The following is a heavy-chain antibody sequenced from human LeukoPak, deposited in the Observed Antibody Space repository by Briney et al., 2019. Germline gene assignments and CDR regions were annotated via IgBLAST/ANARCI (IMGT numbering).Heavy chain of an antibody. Sequence: SETLSLTCTVSGGSISSYYWSWIRQPPGKGLEWIGYIYYSGSTNYNPSLKSRVTISVDTSKNQFSLKLSSVTAADTAVYYCARHVGYGDWGLVYWGQGTLVTVSS. CDR2: IYYSGST. CDR1: GGSISSYY. V-gene: IGHV4-59*08. D-gene: IGHD4-17*01. CDR3: ARHVGYGDWGLVY. J-gene: IGHJ4*02.